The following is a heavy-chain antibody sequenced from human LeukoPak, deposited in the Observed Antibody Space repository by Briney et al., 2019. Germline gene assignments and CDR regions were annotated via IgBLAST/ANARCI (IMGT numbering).Heavy chain of an antibody. J-gene: IGHJ6*03. CDR3: AKAPRVTMVRGVLYYYYYYMDV. D-gene: IGHD3-10*01. CDR2: IATDGSFA. V-gene: IGHV3-33*03. Sequence: PGTSLRLSCAASGFTFSSYGMHWVRQAPGKGLEWLAGIATDGSFAYYADSVKGRFTISRDNSKNTLYLQMNSLRAEDTAVYYCAKAPRVTMVRGVLYYYYYYMDVWGKGTTVIVSS. CDR1: GFTFSSYG.